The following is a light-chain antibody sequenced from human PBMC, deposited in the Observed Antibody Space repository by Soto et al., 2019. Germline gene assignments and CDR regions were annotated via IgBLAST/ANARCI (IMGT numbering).Light chain of an antibody. CDR1: SSDVGIYNY. CDR2: EVS. J-gene: IGLJ1*01. CDR3: SSYTTSSTRV. Sequence: QSALTQPASVSGSPGQSIAISCTGSSSDVGIYNYVSWYQQHPGKVPKLIIYEVSKRPSGVSNRFSGSKSGNTASLTISGLQAEEEADYYCSSYTTSSTRVFGTGTKVTV. V-gene: IGLV2-14*01.